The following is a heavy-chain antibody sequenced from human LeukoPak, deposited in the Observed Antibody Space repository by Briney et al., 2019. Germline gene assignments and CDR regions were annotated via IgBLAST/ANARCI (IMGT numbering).Heavy chain of an antibody. V-gene: IGHV4-59*01. J-gene: IGHJ5*02. CDR1: GGSISSYY. CDR2: IYYSGST. Sequence: SETLSLTCTVSGGSISSYYWSWIRQPPGKGLEWIGYIYYSGSTNYNPSLKSRVTISVDTSKNQFSLKQSSVTAADTAVYYCARDLRYYYGSIADWFDPWGQGTLVTVSS. CDR3: ARDLRYYYGSIADWFDP. D-gene: IGHD3-10*01.